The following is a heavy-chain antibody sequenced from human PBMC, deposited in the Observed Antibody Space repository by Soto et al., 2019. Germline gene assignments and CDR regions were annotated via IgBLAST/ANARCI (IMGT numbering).Heavy chain of an antibody. Sequence: SETLSLTCTVSGGSISSYYWSWIRQPPGKGLEWIGYIYYSGSTNYNPSLKSRVTISVDTSKNQFSLKLSSVTAADTAVYYCARFGGYCSGGSCYGGRYYYYYMDVWGKGTTVTVSS. CDR2: IYYSGST. J-gene: IGHJ6*03. CDR1: GGSISSYY. D-gene: IGHD2-15*01. CDR3: ARFGGYCSGGSCYGGRYYYYYMDV. V-gene: IGHV4-59*01.